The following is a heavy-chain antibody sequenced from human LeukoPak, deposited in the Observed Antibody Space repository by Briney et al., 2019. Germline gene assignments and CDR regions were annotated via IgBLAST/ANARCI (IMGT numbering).Heavy chain of an antibody. Sequence: GGSLRLSCAASEFTFSNAWMSWVRQAPGKGLEWVSYISSSGSTIYYADSVKGRFTISRDNAKNSLYLQMNSLRAEDTAVYYCARGGSTSCFDYWGQGTLVTVSS. V-gene: IGHV3-11*01. CDR2: ISSSGSTI. J-gene: IGHJ4*02. D-gene: IGHD2-2*01. CDR3: ARGGSTSCFDY. CDR1: EFTFSNAW.